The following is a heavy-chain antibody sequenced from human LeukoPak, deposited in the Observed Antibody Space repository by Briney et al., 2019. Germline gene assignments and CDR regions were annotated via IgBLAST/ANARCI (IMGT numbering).Heavy chain of an antibody. D-gene: IGHD1-1*01. Sequence: GGSLRLSCTASGFTFSGHWIHWVRQAPGMGLVWVSRINERGTDSMYAESVKGRFAISRDNAKNTVYLQMNSLRAEDTAVYYCVRDETLWTLDWWGQGTLVSVSS. CDR2: INERGTDS. J-gene: IGHJ4*02. CDR3: VRDETLWTLDW. CDR1: GFTFSGHW. V-gene: IGHV3-74*03.